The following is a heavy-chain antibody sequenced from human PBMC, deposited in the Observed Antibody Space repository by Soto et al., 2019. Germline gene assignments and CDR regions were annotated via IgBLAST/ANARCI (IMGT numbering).Heavy chain of an antibody. V-gene: IGHV3-23*01. D-gene: IGHD6-13*01. Sequence: EVQLLECGGGLVQPGGSLRRSCAASGFTFTTYAMTWVRQAPGKGLEWISAINNAGTTYYADSVKGRFTISRDNAKNTLYLQMNGLRVEDTAVYYCAKGWYEDYWGQGTLVTVSS. CDR1: GFTFTTYA. CDR3: AKGWYEDY. CDR2: INNAGTT. J-gene: IGHJ4*02.